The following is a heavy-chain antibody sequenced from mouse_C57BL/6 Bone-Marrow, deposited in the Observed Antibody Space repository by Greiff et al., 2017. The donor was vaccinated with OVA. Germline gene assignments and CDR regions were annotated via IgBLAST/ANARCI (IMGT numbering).Heavy chain of an antibody. CDR1: GYAFSSSW. Sequence: VQLQQSGPELVKPGASVKISCKASGYAFSSSWMNWVKQRPGKGLEWIGRLYPGDGDTNYNGKFKGKATLTADKSSSTAYMQLSSLTSEDSAVYYCAHYYGSSFFDYWGQGTTLTVSS. J-gene: IGHJ2*01. CDR3: AHYYGSSFFDY. V-gene: IGHV1-82*01. CDR2: LYPGDGDT. D-gene: IGHD1-1*01.